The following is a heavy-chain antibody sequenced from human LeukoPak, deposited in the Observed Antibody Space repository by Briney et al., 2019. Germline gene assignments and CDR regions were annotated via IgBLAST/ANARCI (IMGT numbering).Heavy chain of an antibody. CDR3: ARGQRGYYYYMDV. CDR2: IIPIFGTA. D-gene: IGHD3-10*01. CDR1: GGTFSSYA. J-gene: IGHJ6*03. Sequence: GASVKVSCKASGGTFSSYAISWARQAPGQGLEWMGGIIPIFGTANYAQKFQGRVTITTDESTSTAYMELSSLRSEDTAVYYCARGQRGYYYYMDVWGKGTTVTVSS. V-gene: IGHV1-69*05.